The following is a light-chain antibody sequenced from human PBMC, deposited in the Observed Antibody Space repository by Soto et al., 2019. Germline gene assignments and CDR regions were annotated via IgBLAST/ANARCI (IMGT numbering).Light chain of an antibody. CDR2: AAS. CDR3: PQSYSPPS. Sequence: DIQMTQSPSSLYASVGDRVTITCRASQSISSYLNWYQQKPGKAPKLLIYAASSLQSGVPSRFSGSGSGTDFTLTISSLQPEDFATYYCPQSYSPPSLGHGTKV. CDR1: QSISSY. V-gene: IGKV1-39*01. J-gene: IGKJ1*01.